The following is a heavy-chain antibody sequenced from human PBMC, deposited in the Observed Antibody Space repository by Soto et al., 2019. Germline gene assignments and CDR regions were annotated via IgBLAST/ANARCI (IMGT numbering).Heavy chain of an antibody. D-gene: IGHD3-10*01. V-gene: IGHV3-30*18. J-gene: IGHJ3*02. CDR3: AKDRPYGSGSYYYDAFDI. Sequence: GGSLRLSCAASGFTFSSYGMHWVRQAPGKGLEWVAVISYDGSNKYYADSVKGRFTISRDNSKNTLYLQMNSLRAEDTAVYYCAKDRPYGSGSYYYDAFDIWGQGTMVTVS. CDR2: ISYDGSNK. CDR1: GFTFSSYG.